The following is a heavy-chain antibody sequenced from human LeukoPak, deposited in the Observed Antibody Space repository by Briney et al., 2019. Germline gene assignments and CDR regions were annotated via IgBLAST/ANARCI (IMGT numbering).Heavy chain of an antibody. CDR2: IYYSGST. D-gene: IGHD3-10*01. Sequence: SETLSLTCTVSGGSISRSSYYWGWIRQPPGKGLEWIGSIYYSGSTYYNPSLKSRVTISVDTSKNQFSLKLSSVTAADTAVYYCARGGEVHSGSGSPHAPYYYYYMDVWGKGTTVTVSS. CDR3: ARGGEVHSGSGSPHAPYYYYYMDV. J-gene: IGHJ6*03. V-gene: IGHV4-39*07. CDR1: GGSISRSSYY.